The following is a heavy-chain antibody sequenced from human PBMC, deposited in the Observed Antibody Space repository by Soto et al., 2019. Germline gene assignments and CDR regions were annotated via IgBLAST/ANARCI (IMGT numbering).Heavy chain of an antibody. CDR2: IWNHGNTA. D-gene: IGHD1-20*01. Sequence: GGSLRLSCVASGVTLSYYGVRWVRQSPGEGLEWVALIWNHGNTAYYADSVKGRFTVSRDKSRNTVYPQMNSLRAEDTAVYYCVILPYNNLLGGLDPWGRGTLVTVSS. J-gene: IGHJ5*02. V-gene: IGHV3-33*01. CDR3: VILPYNNLLGGLDP. CDR1: GVTLSYYG.